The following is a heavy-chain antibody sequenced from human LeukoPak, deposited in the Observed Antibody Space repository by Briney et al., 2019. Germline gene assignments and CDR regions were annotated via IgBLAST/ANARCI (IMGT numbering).Heavy chain of an antibody. V-gene: IGHV4-39*01. CDR1: GGSITSSAFH. J-gene: IGHJ6*03. CDR2: IFYNEST. Sequence: SETLSLTCTVPGGSITSSAFHWGWIRQSPGKGLEWVVTIFYNESTNYNPSLKSRLTISVDKSKNQFYVKLTSVTAADTTVYYCARQGASIFGTVGYYYYMDVWGKGTTVTVSS. CDR3: ARQGASIFGTVGYYYYMDV. D-gene: IGHD3-3*01.